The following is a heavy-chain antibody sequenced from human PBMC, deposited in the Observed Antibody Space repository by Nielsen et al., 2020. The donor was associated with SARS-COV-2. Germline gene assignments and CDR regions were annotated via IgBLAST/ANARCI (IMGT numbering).Heavy chain of an antibody. J-gene: IGHJ6*02. V-gene: IGHV3-15*01. Sequence: GESLKISCAASGFTFSNAWMSWVRPATGKGLEWVGRIKSKTDGGTTDYAAPVKGRFTISRDDSKNTLYLQMNSLKTEDTAVYYCTTAIQLWFRASGMDVWGQGTTVTVSS. CDR2: IKSKTDGGTT. CDR1: GFTFSNAW. D-gene: IGHD5-18*01. CDR3: TTAIQLWFRASGMDV.